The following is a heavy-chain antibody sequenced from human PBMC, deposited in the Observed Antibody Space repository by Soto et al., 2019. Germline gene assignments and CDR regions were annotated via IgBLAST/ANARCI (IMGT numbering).Heavy chain of an antibody. CDR2: ISGTGHST. CDR3: AKNVTTALDY. Sequence: GGSLRLSCAASGFTFSLYGMHWVRQAPGKGLEYVSTISGTGHSTSYADSVKGRFTISRDNSKNTVYLQMNSLRADDTAVYYCAKNVTTALDYWGQGTLVTVSS. V-gene: IGHV3-23*01. D-gene: IGHD4-17*01. CDR1: GFTFSLYG. J-gene: IGHJ4*02.